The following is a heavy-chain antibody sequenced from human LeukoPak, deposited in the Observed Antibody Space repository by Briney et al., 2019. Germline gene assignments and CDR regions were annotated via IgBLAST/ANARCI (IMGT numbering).Heavy chain of an antibody. D-gene: IGHD6-13*01. J-gene: IGHJ4*02. CDR3: ARDYSSSRVDY. V-gene: IGHV3-21*01. CDR1: GFTFSSYS. CDR2: ISSSSSYI. Sequence: GGSLRLSCAASGFTFSSYSMNWVRQAPGKGREWVSSISSSSSYIYYTDSGKGRFTISRDNAKNSLYLQMNSLRAEDTAVYYCARDYSSSRVDYWGQGTLVTVSS.